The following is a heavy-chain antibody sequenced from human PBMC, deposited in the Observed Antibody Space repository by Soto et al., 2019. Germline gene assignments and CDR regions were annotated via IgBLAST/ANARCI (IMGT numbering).Heavy chain of an antibody. V-gene: IGHV1-69*19. J-gene: IGHJ6*02. CDR2: IIPIFGTA. D-gene: IGHD2-2*02. CDR1: GGTFSSYA. Sequence: QVQLVQSGAEVKKPGSSVKVSCKASGGTFSSYAISWVRQAPGQGLEWMGGIIPIFGTANYAQKFQGRVTIAADESTSTAYRELSSMRSDDTAVYYCAGAVLCSSTSSYTGYYYYGMDVWGLGTTVTVSS. CDR3: AGAVLCSSTSSYTGYYYYGMDV.